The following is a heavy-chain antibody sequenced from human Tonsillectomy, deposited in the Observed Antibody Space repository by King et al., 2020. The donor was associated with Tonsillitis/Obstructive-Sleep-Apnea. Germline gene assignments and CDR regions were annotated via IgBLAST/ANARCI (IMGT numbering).Heavy chain of an antibody. J-gene: IGHJ4*02. V-gene: IGHV4-39*01. Sequence: PLQESGPGLVKPSETLSLTCTVSGGSISSSSYYWGWIRQPPGKGLEWIGSIYYGGSTYYNPSLKSRVTISVDTSKNQFSLKLSSVTAADTAVYYCARGAVTIFGVVITAITGGRFDYWGQGTLVTVSS. CDR1: GGSISSSSYY. CDR3: ARGAVTIFGVVITAITGGRFDY. CDR2: IYYGGST. D-gene: IGHD3-3*01.